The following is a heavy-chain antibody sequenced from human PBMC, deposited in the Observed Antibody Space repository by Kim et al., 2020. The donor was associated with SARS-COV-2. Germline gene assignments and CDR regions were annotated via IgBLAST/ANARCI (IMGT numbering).Heavy chain of an antibody. CDR3: ARESRRRFPADNWFDP. V-gene: IGHV3-7*01. CDR1: GFTFSSYW. D-gene: IGHD6-25*01. CDR2: IKQDGREN. J-gene: IGHJ5*02. Sequence: GGSLRLSCAASGFTFSSYWMSWVRQAPGKGLEWVANIKQDGRENYYVDSVKGRFTISRDNAKNSLFLQMNSLRAEDTAVYYCARESRRRFPADNWFDPWGQRTLVTVSS.